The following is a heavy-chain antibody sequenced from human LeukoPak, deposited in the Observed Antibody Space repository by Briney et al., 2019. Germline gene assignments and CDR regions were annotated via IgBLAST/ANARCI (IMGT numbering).Heavy chain of an antibody. Sequence: SETLSLTCTVSGASVSSASYWSWIRRPPGKGVEWIAHIYNGVNTNYNPSLKSRVTISVDTSKNQFSLRLNSVTAADTAVYYCARSRAFNSGAFDPWGQGSLVTVSS. D-gene: IGHD1-26*01. J-gene: IGHJ5*02. CDR1: GASVSSASY. V-gene: IGHV4-61*01. CDR2: IYNGVNT. CDR3: ARSRAFNSGAFDP.